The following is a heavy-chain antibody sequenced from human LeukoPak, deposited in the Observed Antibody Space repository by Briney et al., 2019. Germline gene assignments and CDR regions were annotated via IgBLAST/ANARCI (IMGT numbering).Heavy chain of an antibody. D-gene: IGHD3-16*01. CDR1: GFSLDDYD. V-gene: IGHV3-20*04. J-gene: IGHJ4*02. Sequence: GGSLRLSCAASGFSLDDYDMSWVRQAPGKWLEWVSGINWIGGSTGYADSAKGRFTISRANAKTSLYLQMSSLRAEDTALYYCAREEGGYFDYWGQGTLVTVSS. CDR2: INWIGGST. CDR3: AREEGGYFDY.